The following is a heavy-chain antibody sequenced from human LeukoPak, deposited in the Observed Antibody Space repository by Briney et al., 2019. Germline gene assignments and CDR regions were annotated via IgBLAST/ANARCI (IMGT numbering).Heavy chain of an antibody. J-gene: IGHJ4*02. D-gene: IGHD3-3*01. CDR1: GFTVSSNY. CDR3: ARDLRLTTIFGVVSN. V-gene: IGHV3-66*02. Sequence: GGSLRLSCAASGFTVSSNYMSWVRQAPGKGLEWVSVIYSGGSTYYADSVKGRFTISRDNSMNTLYLQMNSLRAEDTAVHYCARDLRLTTIFGVVSNWGQGTLVTVSS. CDR2: IYSGGST.